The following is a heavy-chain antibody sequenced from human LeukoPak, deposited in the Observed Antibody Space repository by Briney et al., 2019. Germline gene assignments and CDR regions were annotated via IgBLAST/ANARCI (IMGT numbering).Heavy chain of an antibody. Sequence: GGSLRLSCAASGFTFSNYAMNWVRQAPGKGLEWVTGITFSGDSTYYADSVKGRFAISRDNPQNTLYLQMDSLRAEDTAVYYCAKVTTVTTGDFDYWGQGTLVTVSS. CDR3: AKVTTVTTGDFDY. J-gene: IGHJ4*02. CDR2: ITFSGDST. CDR1: GFTFSNYA. V-gene: IGHV3-23*01. D-gene: IGHD4-17*01.